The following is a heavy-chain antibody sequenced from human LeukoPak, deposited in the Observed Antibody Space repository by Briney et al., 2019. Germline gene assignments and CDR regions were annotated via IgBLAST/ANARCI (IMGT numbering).Heavy chain of an antibody. CDR3: AKGSGYCSSTSCYNYMDV. Sequence: GGSLRLSCAASGFTFSSYGMHWVRQAPGKGLEWVAVISYDGSNKYYADSVKGRFTISRDNSKNTLYLQMNSLRAEDTAVYYCAKGSGYCSSTSCYNYMDVWGKGTTVTVSS. V-gene: IGHV3-30*18. CDR1: GFTFSSYG. CDR2: ISYDGSNK. D-gene: IGHD2-2*02. J-gene: IGHJ6*03.